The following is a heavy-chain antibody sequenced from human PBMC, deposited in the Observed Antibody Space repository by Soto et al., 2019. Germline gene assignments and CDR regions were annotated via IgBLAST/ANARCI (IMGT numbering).Heavy chain of an antibody. V-gene: IGHV1-8*02. Sequence: QVLLVQSGAEVKEPGASVRVSCKASGYTFINFDISWVRQAAGQGLGWLGWMNPGSGKTRYASKFQAGVAMTRDASHGTSHRGLRSLTSENTAVNYLAEMASAGTLTWFDPGGQGPLVTVAS. CDR1: GYTFINFD. J-gene: IGHJ5*02. CDR3: AEMASAGTLTWFDP. CDR2: MNPGSGKT. D-gene: IGHD1-1*01.